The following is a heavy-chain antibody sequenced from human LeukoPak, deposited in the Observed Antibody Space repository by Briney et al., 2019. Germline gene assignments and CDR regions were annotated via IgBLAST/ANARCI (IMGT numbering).Heavy chain of an antibody. CDR3: AVLSTYYYGSGSYTPGWFDP. Sequence: SETLSLTCTVSGGSISSSNYYWGWIRQPPGKGLEWIGSIYYSGSTYYNPPLKSRVTISVDTSKNQFSLKLSSVTAADTAVYYCAVLSTYYYGSGSYTPGWFDPWGQGTLVTVSS. CDR1: GGSISSSNYY. J-gene: IGHJ5*02. V-gene: IGHV4-39*01. D-gene: IGHD3-10*01. CDR2: IYYSGST.